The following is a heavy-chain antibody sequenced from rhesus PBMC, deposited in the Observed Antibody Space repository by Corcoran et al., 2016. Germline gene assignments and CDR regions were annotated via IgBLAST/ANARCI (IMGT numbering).Heavy chain of an antibody. V-gene: IGHV4-173*01. CDR3: ARGCAGIGCPLVHIDV. Sequence: QLQLQESGPGLVKPSETLSLACAVSGGSFSNNYWVWIRQPPGKGMEWIGRNLGRAGSNHSNPPLESRVTITTDTAENQFSLKLTSVTGADTAVYFCARGCAGIGCPLVHIDVWSQGFLVTVSS. CDR1: GGSFSNNY. D-gene: IGHD2-21*01. J-gene: IGHJ4*01. CDR2: NLGRAGSN.